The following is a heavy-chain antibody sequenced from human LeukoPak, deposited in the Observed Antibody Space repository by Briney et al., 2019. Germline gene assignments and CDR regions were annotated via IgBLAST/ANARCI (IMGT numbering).Heavy chain of an antibody. V-gene: IGHV1-69*04. CDR3: ARGGGYYGSGSYPIDY. D-gene: IGHD3-10*01. CDR1: GGTFNNYA. Sequence: ASVKVSCKASGGTFNNYAISWVRQAPGQGLEWMGRIIPILGIANYAQKFQGRVTITADKSTSTAYMDLSSLRSEDTAVYYCARGGGYYGSGSYPIDYWGQGTLVTVSS. J-gene: IGHJ4*02. CDR2: IIPILGIA.